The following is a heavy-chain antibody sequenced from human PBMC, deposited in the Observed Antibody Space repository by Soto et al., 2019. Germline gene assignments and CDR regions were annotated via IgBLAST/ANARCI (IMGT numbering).Heavy chain of an antibody. CDR3: SHRRGMIMYV. CDR1: GFSLITGGVS. J-gene: IGHJ6*02. V-gene: IGHV2-5*02. Sequence: QITLKESGPPQVKPTQTLTLTCTFSGFSLITGGVSVAWIRQPPGKALEWLALISGDDEKRYIPSLKSRLTITKDTTKNQVVFTMTNMDPLDTATYYCSHRRGMIMYVWGQGTTVTVSS. D-gene: IGHD3-16*01. CDR2: ISGDDEK.